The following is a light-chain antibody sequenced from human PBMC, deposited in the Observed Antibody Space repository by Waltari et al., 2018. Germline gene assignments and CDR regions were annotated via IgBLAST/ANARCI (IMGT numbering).Light chain of an antibody. CDR2: WAS. Sequence: SLGERATINCKSSQSVLYSSNDKNYLAWYQQKPGQPPKLLIYWASTRQSGVPDRFSGSGSGTDFTLTISSLQAEDVAVYYCQQYYSKRTFGQGTKVEI. CDR3: QQYYSKRT. CDR1: QSVLYSSNDKNY. V-gene: IGKV4-1*01. J-gene: IGKJ1*01.